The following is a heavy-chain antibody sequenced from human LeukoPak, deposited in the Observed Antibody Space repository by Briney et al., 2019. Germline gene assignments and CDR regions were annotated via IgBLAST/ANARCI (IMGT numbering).Heavy chain of an antibody. D-gene: IGHD5-18*01. CDR2: IKSDGTIT. V-gene: IGHV3-74*01. J-gene: IGHJ4*02. CDR1: GFSFSDYW. Sequence: GGSLRLSCAVSGFSFSDYWMHWVRQAPGKGLVWVSRIKSDGTITNYADSVKGRFTISRDNAKNTLYLQMNSLRAEDTAVYYCARPDTAMGEPNDYWGQGTLVTVSS. CDR3: ARPDTAMGEPNDY.